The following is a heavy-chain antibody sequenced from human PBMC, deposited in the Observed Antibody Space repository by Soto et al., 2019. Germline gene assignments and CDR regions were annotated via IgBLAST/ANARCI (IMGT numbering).Heavy chain of an antibody. D-gene: IGHD6-13*01. CDR3: ARTRLYSSSWSYYYYYYMDV. CDR2: MNPNSGNT. J-gene: IGHJ6*03. Sequence: GASVKVSCKASGYTFTSYDINWVRQATGQGLEWMGWMNPNSGNTGYAQKFQGRVTMTRNTSISTAYMELSSLRSEDTAVYYCARTRLYSSSWSYYYYYYMDVWGKGTTVTVSS. CDR1: GYTFTSYD. V-gene: IGHV1-8*01.